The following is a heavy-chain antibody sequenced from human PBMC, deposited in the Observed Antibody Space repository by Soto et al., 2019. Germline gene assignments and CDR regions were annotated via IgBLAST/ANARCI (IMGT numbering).Heavy chain of an antibody. D-gene: IGHD4-17*01. Sequence: EVQLVESGGGLVQPGGSLRLSCVVSGFTVRSNYMSWVRQAPGKGLEWVAVIYSGSGGSTYYADSVKGRFTISRDNSKNTLFVQMNSLRAEDTAVYYCASDSYGDYTHWGQGTQVTVSS. J-gene: IGHJ4*02. CDR3: ASDSYGDYTH. V-gene: IGHV3-53*01. CDR2: IYSGSGGST. CDR1: GFTVRSNY.